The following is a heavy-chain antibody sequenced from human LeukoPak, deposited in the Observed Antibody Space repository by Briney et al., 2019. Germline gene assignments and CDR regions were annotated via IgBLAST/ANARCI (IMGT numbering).Heavy chain of an antibody. CDR3: ARDDVAGPGYYFDY. Sequence: ASVKVSCKASGYTFTSYDINWVRQASGQGLEWMGWMNPNSGNTGYAQKFQGRVTMSRNTSINTAYMELSSLRSEDTAVYYCARDDVAGPGYYFDYWGQGTLVTVSS. V-gene: IGHV1-8*01. CDR1: GYTFTSYD. D-gene: IGHD6-19*01. CDR2: MNPNSGNT. J-gene: IGHJ4*02.